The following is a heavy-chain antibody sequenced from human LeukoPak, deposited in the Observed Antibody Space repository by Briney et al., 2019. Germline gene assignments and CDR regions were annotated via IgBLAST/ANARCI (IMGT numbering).Heavy chain of an antibody. CDR1: GGSFSGYY. CDR2: INHGEST. V-gene: IGHV4-34*01. CDR3: ARLDYYGSGSYSGAFDI. Sequence: SETLSLTCAVSGGSFSGYYWYWIRQPPGKGLEWIGEINHGESTNYNPSLKSRATLSVDTSKNQFSLKLSSVTAADTAVYYCARLDYYGSGSYSGAFDIWGQGTMVTVSS. J-gene: IGHJ3*02. D-gene: IGHD3-10*01.